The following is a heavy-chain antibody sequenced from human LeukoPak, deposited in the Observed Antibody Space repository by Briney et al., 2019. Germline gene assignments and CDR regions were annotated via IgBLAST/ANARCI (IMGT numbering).Heavy chain of an antibody. D-gene: IGHD5-24*01. CDR3: ARGMA. V-gene: IGHV3-64D*09. CDR2: ISNNGRST. CDR1: GFTFNSYT. Sequence: GESLSLSCSASGFTFNSYTMHWVRQAPAKGLDYVSAISNNGRSTYYADSEKGRFTISRDNSKNTLYLQMSSPRTEETVVYYCARGMAWGKESLVTVS. J-gene: IGHJ5*02.